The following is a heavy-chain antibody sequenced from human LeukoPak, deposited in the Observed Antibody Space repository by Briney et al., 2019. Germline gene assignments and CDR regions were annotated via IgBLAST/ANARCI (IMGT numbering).Heavy chain of an antibody. Sequence: ASEKVSCKTSGYTFTGYYVHWVRQAPGQGLEWMGIISPSGGSTSYAQKFQGRVTMTRDTSTSTVYMELSSLRSEDTAVYYCARGGSMVYWGQGTLVTVSS. CDR1: GYTFTGYY. J-gene: IGHJ4*02. CDR2: ISPSGGST. CDR3: ARGGSMVY. V-gene: IGHV1-46*01. D-gene: IGHD2-2*01.